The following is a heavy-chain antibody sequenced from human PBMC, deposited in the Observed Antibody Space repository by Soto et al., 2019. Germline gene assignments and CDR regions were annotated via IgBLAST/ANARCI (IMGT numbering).Heavy chain of an antibody. Sequence: EVQLLESGGGLIQPGGPLRLSCVASGFTFSSNAMSWVHQAPGKWLEWVSHITSGGGGGTYYAGSVKGRFTLPRGSAKNTLYMQMHSPRVEATAVYYCGKGTWGAFDIWGSGKLVTVSS. V-gene: IGHV3-23*01. CDR2: ITSGGGGGT. CDR1: GFTFSSNA. J-gene: IGHJ3*02. CDR3: GKGTWGAFDI. D-gene: IGHD7-27*01.